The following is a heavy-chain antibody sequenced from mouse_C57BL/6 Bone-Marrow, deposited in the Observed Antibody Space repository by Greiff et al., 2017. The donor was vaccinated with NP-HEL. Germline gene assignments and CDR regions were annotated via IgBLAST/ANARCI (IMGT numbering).Heavy chain of an antibody. V-gene: IGHV5-9-1*02. CDR1: GFTFSSYA. Sequence: EVQVVESGEGLVKPGGSLKLSCAASGFTFSSYAMSWVRQTPEKRLEWVAYISSGGDYIYYADTVKGRFTISRDNARNTLYLQMSSLKSEDTAMYYCTRGLITKAMDYWGQGTSVTVSS. CDR2: ISSGGDYI. D-gene: IGHD2-4*01. J-gene: IGHJ4*01. CDR3: TRGLITKAMDY.